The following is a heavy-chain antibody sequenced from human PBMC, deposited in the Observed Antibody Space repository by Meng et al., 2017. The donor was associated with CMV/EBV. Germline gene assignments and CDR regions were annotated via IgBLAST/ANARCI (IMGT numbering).Heavy chain of an antibody. CDR3: ARHYGDYFRSWFDP. CDR1: GYTFTSYG. D-gene: IGHD4-17*01. V-gene: IGHV1-18*01. J-gene: IGHJ5*02. Sequence: ASVKVSCKASGYTFTSYGISWVRQAPGQGLEWMGWISAYNGNTNYAQKLQGRVTMTTDTSTSTAYMELRSLRSDDTAVYYCARHYGDYFRSWFDPWGQGTLVTVSS. CDR2: ISAYNGNT.